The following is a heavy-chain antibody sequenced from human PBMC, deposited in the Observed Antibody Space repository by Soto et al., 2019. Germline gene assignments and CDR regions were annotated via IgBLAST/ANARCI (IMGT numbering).Heavy chain of an antibody. J-gene: IGHJ6*03. Sequence: GGSLRLSCAASGFTFSSYAMSWVRQAPGKGLEWVSGISGSGGRTDYADSVKGRFTISRDNSKNTLYLQMNSLRAEDTAVYYCAKDGGFGELYFMSYMDVWGKGTTVTVSS. CDR3: AKDGGFGELYFMSYMDV. D-gene: IGHD3-10*01. V-gene: IGHV3-23*01. CDR2: ISGSGGRT. CDR1: GFTFSSYA.